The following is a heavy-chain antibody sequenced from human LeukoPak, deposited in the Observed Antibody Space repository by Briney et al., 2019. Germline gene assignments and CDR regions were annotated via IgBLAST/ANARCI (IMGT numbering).Heavy chain of an antibody. Sequence: SETLSLTCTVSGGSISSYYWSWIRQPAGKGLEWIGRIYTSGSTNYNPSLKSRVTMSVDTSRNQFSLKLSSVTAADTAVYYCARDIAVAGTSDYWGQGTLVTVSS. D-gene: IGHD6-19*01. CDR3: ARDIAVAGTSDY. CDR1: GGSISSYY. CDR2: IYTSGST. V-gene: IGHV4-4*07. J-gene: IGHJ4*02.